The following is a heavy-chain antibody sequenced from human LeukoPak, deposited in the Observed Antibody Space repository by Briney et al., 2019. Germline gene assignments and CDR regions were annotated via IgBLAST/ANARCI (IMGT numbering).Heavy chain of an antibody. J-gene: IGHJ4*02. V-gene: IGHV4-38-2*02. Sequence: PSETLSLTCTVSGYSISSGYYWGWIRQPPGKGLEWIGSIYHSGSTYYNPSLKSRVTISVDTSKNQFSLKLSSVTAADTAVYYCARDGEEAFDYWGQGTLVTVSS. CDR2: IYHSGST. CDR1: GYSISSGYY. CDR3: ARDGEEAFDY.